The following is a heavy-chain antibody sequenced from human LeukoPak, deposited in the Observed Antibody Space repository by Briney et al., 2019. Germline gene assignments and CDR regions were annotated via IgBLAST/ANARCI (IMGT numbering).Heavy chain of an antibody. D-gene: IGHD1-14*01. CDR1: GYTFISFG. CDR2: ISDFKSVT. CDR3: ARGLRNSRKDLDF. V-gene: IGHV1-18*01. J-gene: IGHJ4*02. Sequence: ASVKVSCKASGYTFISFGISWVRQAPGQGLEWMGWISDFKSVTNYSQKLQGRITMTTDASTSTAYMQLRSLRSYDTAVYYCARGLRNSRKDLDFWGEGDLVSVSS.